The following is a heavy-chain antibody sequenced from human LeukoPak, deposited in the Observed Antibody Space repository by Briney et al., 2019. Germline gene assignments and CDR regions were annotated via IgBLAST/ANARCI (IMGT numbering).Heavy chain of an antibody. J-gene: IGHJ4*02. V-gene: IGHV3-30-3*01. CDR3: AREGGYCSSTSCYRYFDY. D-gene: IGHD2-2*01. Sequence: QSGGSLRLSCAASGFTFSSYAMHWVRQAPGKGLEWVAVISYDGSNKYYADSVKGRFTISRDNSKNTLYLQMNSLRAEDTAVYYCAREGGYCSSTSCYRYFDYWGQGTLVTVSS. CDR1: GFTFSSYA. CDR2: ISYDGSNK.